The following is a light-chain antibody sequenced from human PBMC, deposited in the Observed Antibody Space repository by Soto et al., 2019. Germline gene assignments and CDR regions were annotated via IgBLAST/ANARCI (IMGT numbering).Light chain of an antibody. CDR2: KAS. CDR3: QQYRT. J-gene: IGKJ1*01. CDR1: QGISSW. V-gene: IGKV1-5*03. Sequence: DIHMTQSPSSLSASVGDRVTISCRSSQGISSWLAWYQQKPGKAPRLLIYKASSLASGVPSRFSGSGSGTEFTLTISSLQPDDFATYYCQQYRTFGQGTKVDIK.